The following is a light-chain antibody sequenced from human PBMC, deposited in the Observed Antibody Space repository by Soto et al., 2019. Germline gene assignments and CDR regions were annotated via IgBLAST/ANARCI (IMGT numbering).Light chain of an antibody. J-gene: IGKJ4*01. CDR3: QQYGSSPRT. CDR2: GAS. V-gene: IGKV3-20*01. CDR1: QSVYNNY. Sequence: EVVLTQSPGTLSLSPGESATLSCRASQSVYNNYLAWYQQKPGQALRLLIYGASSRATGMPDRFSGSGSGTDLTVTISRLEPEDFAVYYCQQYGSSPRTFGGGTTVEIK.